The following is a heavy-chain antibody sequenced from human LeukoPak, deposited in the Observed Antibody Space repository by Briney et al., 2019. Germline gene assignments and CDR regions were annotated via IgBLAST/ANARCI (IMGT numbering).Heavy chain of an antibody. Sequence: SQTLSLTCTVSGGSISSGSYYWSWIRQPAGNELEWIGCIYSSESNNYNPSFKSRVTISVDTSKNQFSLKLSSVTAADTAVYYCARAGPFANWFDPWGQGTLVTVSS. J-gene: IGHJ5*02. V-gene: IGHV4-61*02. CDR2: IYSSESN. CDR3: ARAGPFANWFDP. CDR1: GGSISSGSYY. D-gene: IGHD3-10*01.